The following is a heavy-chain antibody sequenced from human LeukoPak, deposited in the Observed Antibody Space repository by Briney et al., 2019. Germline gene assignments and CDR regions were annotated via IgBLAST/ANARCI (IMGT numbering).Heavy chain of an antibody. CDR2: IKKDGIEK. J-gene: IGHJ4*02. CDR3: ARGRYSSRSGGYYFDI. CDR1: GFTLSSDW. V-gene: IGHV3-7*01. D-gene: IGHD2-2*01. Sequence: PGGSLRLSCVVSGFTLSSDWMSWVRQAPGKGLEWVSNIKKDGIEKYYVESVKGRFTISRDNAKNSLYLQMNSLRAEDTAVYYCARGRYSSRSGGYYFDIWGQGTLVTVSS.